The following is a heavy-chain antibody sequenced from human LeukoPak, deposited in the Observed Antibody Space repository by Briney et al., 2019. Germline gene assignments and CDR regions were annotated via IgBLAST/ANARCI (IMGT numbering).Heavy chain of an antibody. CDR3: GRAGLGTAYNRFYYYMDV. V-gene: IGHV4-38-2*01. Sequence: PGTLSLTCELSQYPISIDYYWVWFRRPPGRGLGWFGQIFHSGVAHYNPSLKSRVTMSVDTSRSQFSVNLKSVTAADTAVYFYGRAGLGTAYNRFYYYMDVWGKGTTVTVSS. J-gene: IGHJ6*03. CDR1: QYPISIDYY. D-gene: IGHD3-9*01. CDR2: IFHSGVA.